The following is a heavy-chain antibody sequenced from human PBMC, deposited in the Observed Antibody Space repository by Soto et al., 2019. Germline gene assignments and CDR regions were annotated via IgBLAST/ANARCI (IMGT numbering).Heavy chain of an antibody. CDR3: TNVYFDY. CDR1: GFTSSNAW. V-gene: IGHV3-15*01. CDR2: IKTNADGGTT. Sequence: GGSLRLSXTASGFTSSNAWMTWVRQAPGKGLEWVGRIKTNADGGTTDYAAPVKGRFAISRDDSENTLYLQMNSLKTGDTAVYYCTNVYFDYWGQGTLVTVSS. J-gene: IGHJ4*02.